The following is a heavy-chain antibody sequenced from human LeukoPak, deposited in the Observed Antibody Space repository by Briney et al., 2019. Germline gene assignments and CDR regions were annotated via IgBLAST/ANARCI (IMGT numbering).Heavy chain of an antibody. D-gene: IGHD3-3*01. Sequence: PGRSLRLSCAASGFTFSSYAMHWVRQAPGKGLEWVAVISYDGSNKYYADSVKGRFTISRDNSKNTLYLQMNSLRAEDTAVYYCARLFMESENYLDYWGQGTLVTVSS. CDR2: ISYDGSNK. V-gene: IGHV3-30-3*01. CDR3: ARLFMESENYLDY. CDR1: GFTFSSYA. J-gene: IGHJ4*02.